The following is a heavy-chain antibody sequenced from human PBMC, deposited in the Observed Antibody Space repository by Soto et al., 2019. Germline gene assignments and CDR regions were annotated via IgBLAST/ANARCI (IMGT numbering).Heavy chain of an antibody. J-gene: IGHJ4*02. D-gene: IGHD4-17*01. Sequence: PSETLSLTCSVSGGSVSYKTYYWSWIGHPPGKRLEWIGYVYYSGTTNYNPSLKSRVTISVDLSKNRFSLRLSSVTTADTALYYCARTTAVPNTLRSRYFFDYWGQGTLVTVSS. CDR1: GGSVSYKTYY. V-gene: IGHV4-61*01. CDR2: VYYSGTT. CDR3: ARTTAVPNTLRSRYFFDY.